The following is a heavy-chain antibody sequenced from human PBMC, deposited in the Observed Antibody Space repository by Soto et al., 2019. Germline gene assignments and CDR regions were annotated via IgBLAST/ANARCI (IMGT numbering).Heavy chain of an antibody. CDR2: IYPGDSDT. V-gene: IGHV5-51*01. Sequence: PGESLKISCKGSGYSFTSYWIGWVRQMPGKGLEWMGIIYPGDSDTRYSPSFQGQVTISADKSISTAYLQWSSLRASDTAMYYCARHCRSIWSYYYYGMDVWGQGTPVTVSS. CDR1: GYSFTSYW. CDR3: ARHCRSIWSYYYYGMDV. D-gene: IGHD6-13*01. J-gene: IGHJ6*02.